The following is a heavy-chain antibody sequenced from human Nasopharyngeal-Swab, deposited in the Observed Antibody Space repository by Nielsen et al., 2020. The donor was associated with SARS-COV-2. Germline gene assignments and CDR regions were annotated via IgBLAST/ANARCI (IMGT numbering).Heavy chain of an antibody. D-gene: IGHD3-9*01. Sequence: GGSLRLSCAASGFTFASYAMNWVRQTPGKGLEWVSAVSGSGADTYYADSVKDRFTISRDNSKNTIYLHMNSLRAEDTAVYYCAKDLTGYYAPLDQWGQGTLVTVSS. CDR3: AKDLTGYYAPLDQ. J-gene: IGHJ4*02. V-gene: IGHV3-23*01. CDR2: VSGSGADT. CDR1: GFTFASYA.